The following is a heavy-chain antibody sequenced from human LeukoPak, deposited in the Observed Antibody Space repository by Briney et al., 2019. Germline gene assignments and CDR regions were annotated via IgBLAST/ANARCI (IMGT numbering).Heavy chain of an antibody. CDR2: VYYSGTT. D-gene: IGHD5-24*01. J-gene: IGHJ4*02. Sequence: ASETLSLTCTVSGGSITSHYWSWIRQPPGKGLEWIGYVYYSGTTNYNPSLRSRVSISVDTSKNQFSLKLTSVTAADTAVYYCARGRGRDGDNLTSWGQGTLVTVSS. V-gene: IGHV4-59*11. CDR1: GGSITSHY. CDR3: ARGRGRDGDNLTS.